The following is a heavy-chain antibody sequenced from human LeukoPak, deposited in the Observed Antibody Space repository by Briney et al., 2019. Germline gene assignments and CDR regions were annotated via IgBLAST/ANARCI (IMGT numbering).Heavy chain of an antibody. CDR3: ARGRGKYSSLDY. D-gene: IGHD5-18*01. Sequence: EASVKVSCKASGYSFSSYEINWVRQATGQGLEWMGWMNPNSGNTGYATKFQGRVTMTRNTYINTAYMELSSLRSEDTAVYYCARGRGKYSSLDYWGQGTLVTVSS. CDR2: MNPNSGNT. J-gene: IGHJ4*02. V-gene: IGHV1-8*01. CDR1: GYSFSSYE.